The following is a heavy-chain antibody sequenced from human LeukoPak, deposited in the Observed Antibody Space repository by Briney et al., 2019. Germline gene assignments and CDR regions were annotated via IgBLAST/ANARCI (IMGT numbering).Heavy chain of an antibody. Sequence: SETLSLTCTVSGGSIGSDYWTWIRQPPGKGLEYIGYIYYTGGTNYNPSLKSRVTISVDTSKNQFSLKLSSVTAADTAVYYCARVSGWTGYYFDYWGQGTLVTVSS. CDR3: ARVSGWTGYYFDY. V-gene: IGHV4-59*01. J-gene: IGHJ4*02. CDR2: IYYTGGT. D-gene: IGHD6-19*01. CDR1: GGSIGSDY.